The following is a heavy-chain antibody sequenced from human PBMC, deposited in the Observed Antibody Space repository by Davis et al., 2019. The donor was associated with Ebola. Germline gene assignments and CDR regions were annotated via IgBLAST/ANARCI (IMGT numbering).Heavy chain of an antibody. J-gene: IGHJ4*02. CDR2: IYYSGST. Sequence: MPSETLSLTCAVSGAFVSSGGYSWIWIRQPPGKGLEWIGYIYYSGSTNYNPSLKSRVTISVDTSKNQFSLKLSSVTAADTAVYYCARYDSGSYVEGLDYWGQGTLVTVSS. D-gene: IGHD1-26*01. CDR1: GAFVSSGGYS. V-gene: IGHV4-61*08. CDR3: ARYDSGSYVEGLDY.